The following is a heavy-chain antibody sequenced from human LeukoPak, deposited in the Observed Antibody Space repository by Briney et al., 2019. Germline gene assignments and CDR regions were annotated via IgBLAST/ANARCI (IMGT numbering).Heavy chain of an antibody. CDR2: INHSGST. Sequence: SSETLSLTCAVYGGSFSGYYWSWIRQPPGKGLEWIGEINHSGSTNYNPSLKSRVTISVDTSKNQFSLKLSPVTAADTAVYYCAGGALLLWFGELSAHDAFDIWGQGTMVTVSS. V-gene: IGHV4-34*01. J-gene: IGHJ3*02. CDR3: AGGALLLWFGELSAHDAFDI. D-gene: IGHD3-10*01. CDR1: GGSFSGYY.